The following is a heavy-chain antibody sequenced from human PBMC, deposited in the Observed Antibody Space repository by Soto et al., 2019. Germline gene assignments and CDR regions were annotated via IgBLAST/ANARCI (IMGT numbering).Heavy chain of an antibody. CDR3: ARDFGYSSGWPYFDY. V-gene: IGHV4-4*02. D-gene: IGHD6-19*01. J-gene: IGHJ4*02. CDR2: IYHSGST. CDR1: GGSISSSNW. Sequence: QVQLQESGPGLVKPSGTLSLTCAVSGGSISSSNWWSWVRPPPGKGLEWIGEIYHSGSTNYNPSLKSRVTISVDKCKNQFSLKLSSVTAADTAVYYCARDFGYSSGWPYFDYWGQGTLVTVSS.